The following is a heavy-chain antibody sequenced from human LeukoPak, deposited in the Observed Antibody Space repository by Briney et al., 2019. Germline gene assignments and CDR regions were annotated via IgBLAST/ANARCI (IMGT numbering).Heavy chain of an antibody. CDR3: ARANPYSRWVYDF. D-gene: IGHD1-26*01. J-gene: IGHJ4*02. V-gene: IGHV1-8*01. Sequence: VASVKVSCKASGYTFTSYDINWVRQATGQGLEWMGWMNPKSGKTGYAQKFQGRVTMTRNTSTSTAYMELSSLRSEDTAVYYCARANPYSRWVYDFWGQGTLVTVSS. CDR1: GYTFTSYD. CDR2: MNPKSGKT.